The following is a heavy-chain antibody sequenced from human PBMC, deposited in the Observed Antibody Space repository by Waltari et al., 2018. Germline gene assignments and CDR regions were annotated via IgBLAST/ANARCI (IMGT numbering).Heavy chain of an antibody. Sequence: QVQLQQWGAGLLKPSETLSLTCAVYGGSFRGYYWIWVRPTPGKGLEGIGEINHSGSTNYNPSLKSRVTISVDTSKNQFSLKLSSGTAADTAVYYCARGRMVYAGVYYFDYWGQGTLVTVSS. CDR1: GGSFRGYY. CDR2: INHSGST. J-gene: IGHJ4*02. D-gene: IGHD2-8*01. CDR3: ARGRMVYAGVYYFDY. V-gene: IGHV4-34*01.